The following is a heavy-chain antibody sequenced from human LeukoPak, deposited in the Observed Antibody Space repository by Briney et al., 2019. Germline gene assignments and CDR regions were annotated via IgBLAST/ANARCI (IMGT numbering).Heavy chain of an antibody. V-gene: IGHV1-69*05. Sequence: ASVKVSCKASGGTFSSYAISWVRQAPGQGLEWMGRIIPIFGTANYAQKFQGRVTITTDESTSTAYMELGSLRSEDTAVYYCARVSDGFGDPALYYYMDVWGKGTTVTVSS. CDR3: ARVSDGFGDPALYYYMDV. CDR1: GGTFSSYA. J-gene: IGHJ6*03. CDR2: IIPIFGTA. D-gene: IGHD3-10*01.